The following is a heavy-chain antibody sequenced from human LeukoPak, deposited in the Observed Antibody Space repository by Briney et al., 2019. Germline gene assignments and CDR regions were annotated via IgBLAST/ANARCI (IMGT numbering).Heavy chain of an antibody. CDR1: GGSISSSSYY. Sequence: SETLSLTCTVSGGSISSSSYYWGWIRQPPGKGLEWIGSIYYSGSTYYNPSLKSRVTISVDTSKNQFSLKLSSVTAADTAVYYCARHLVTERLAHHAFDIWGQGTMVTVSS. V-gene: IGHV4-39*01. D-gene: IGHD2-21*02. J-gene: IGHJ3*02. CDR2: IYYSGST. CDR3: ARHLVTERLAHHAFDI.